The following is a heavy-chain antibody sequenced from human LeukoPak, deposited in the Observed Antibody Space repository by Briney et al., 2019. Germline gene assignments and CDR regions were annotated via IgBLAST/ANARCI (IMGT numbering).Heavy chain of an antibody. CDR1: GASVSDGNYY. CDR3: ARGVSSSWYGDFDY. V-gene: IGHV4-61*01. Sequence: SETLSLTCSVSGASVSDGNYYWSWIRQPPGTGLEWIGFIYYSGSTNYNPSLKSRVTISVDTSKNQFSLKLSSVTAADTAVYYCARGVSSSWYGDFDYWGQGTLVTVSS. D-gene: IGHD6-13*01. J-gene: IGHJ4*02. CDR2: IYYSGST.